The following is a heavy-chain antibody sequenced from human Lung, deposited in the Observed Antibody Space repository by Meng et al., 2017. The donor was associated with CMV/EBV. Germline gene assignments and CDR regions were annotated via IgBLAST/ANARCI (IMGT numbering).Heavy chain of an antibody. CDR3: ARSQGQQRGVFDY. Sequence: SXTXSLXXAVYGGSFSGYYWSWIRQPPGKGLEWIGESNHSGSTNYNPSLKSRVTITVDTSKNQFSLKLSSVTVADTAAYYCARSQGQQRGVFDYAGQGTLVTVSS. V-gene: IGHV4-34*01. J-gene: IGHJ4*02. CDR2: SNHSGST. D-gene: IGHD6-13*01. CDR1: GGSFSGYY.